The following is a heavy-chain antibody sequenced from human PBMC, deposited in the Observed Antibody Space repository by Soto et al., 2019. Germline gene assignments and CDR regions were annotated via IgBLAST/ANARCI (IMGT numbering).Heavy chain of an antibody. CDR2: IYYSGST. V-gene: IGHV4-31*03. CDR1: GGSISSGGYC. J-gene: IGHJ6*02. CDR3: ARDSVATVTTKQDVWNYGMDV. D-gene: IGHD4-4*01. Sequence: PSETLSLTCTVSGGSISSGGYCWSWIRQHPGKGLEWIGYIYYSGSTYYNPSLKSRVTISVDTSKNQFSLKLSSVTAADTAVYYCARDSVATVTTKQDVWNYGMDVWGQGTTVTVSS.